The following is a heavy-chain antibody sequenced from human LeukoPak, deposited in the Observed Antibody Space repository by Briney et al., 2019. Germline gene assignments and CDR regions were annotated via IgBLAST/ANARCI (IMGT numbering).Heavy chain of an antibody. CDR2: FDPEDGET. CDR1: GYTLTELS. CDR3: ATAAGYYYDSSGYSNWFDP. Sequence: ASVKVSCKVSGYTLTELSMHWVRQAPGKGLEWMGGFDPEDGETIYAQKFQGRVTMTEDTSTDTACMELSSLRSEDTAVYYCATAAGYYYDSSGYSNWFDPWGQGTLVTVSS. D-gene: IGHD3-22*01. V-gene: IGHV1-24*01. J-gene: IGHJ5*02.